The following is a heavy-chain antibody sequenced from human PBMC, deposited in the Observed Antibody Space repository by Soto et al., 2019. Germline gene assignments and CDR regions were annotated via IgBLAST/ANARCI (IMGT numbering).Heavy chain of an antibody. Sequence: QLQLQESGSGLVKPSQTLSLTCAVSGGSISSGGYSWSWIRQPPGKGLEWIGYIYHGESTYYNPSLKSRVTISVDRSKNQFSLKLSSVTAADTAVYYCARAEGGIFDYWGQGTMVTVSS. CDR3: ARAEGGIFDY. J-gene: IGHJ4*02. CDR1: GGSISSGGYS. V-gene: IGHV4-30-2*01. CDR2: IYHGEST.